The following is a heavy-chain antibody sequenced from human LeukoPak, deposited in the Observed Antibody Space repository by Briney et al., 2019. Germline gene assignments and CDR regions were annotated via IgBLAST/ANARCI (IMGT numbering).Heavy chain of an antibody. D-gene: IGHD2-2*01. CDR1: GGSISSXXYY. CDR3: ARRSPRGYCSSTSCLLGINYYYYYYMDV. Sequence: TVSGGSISSXXYYWSWIRQPXXKGLEWIGYIYYSGSTYYNPSLKSRVTISVDTSKNQFSLKLSSVTAADTAVYYCARRSPRGYCSSTSCLLGINYYYYYYMDVWGKGTTVTVSS. V-gene: IGHV4-30-4*08. J-gene: IGHJ6*03. CDR2: IYYSGST.